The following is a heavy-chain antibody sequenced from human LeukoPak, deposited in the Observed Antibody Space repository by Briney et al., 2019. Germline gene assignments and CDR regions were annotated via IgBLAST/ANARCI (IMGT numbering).Heavy chain of an antibody. CDR3: VPYFDFTGSTD. V-gene: IGHV1-8*01. D-gene: IGHD2-8*02. J-gene: IGHJ4*02. CDR1: GYTFTSYK. CDR2: IKPHSDNT. Sequence: ASVKVSCKAAGYTFTSYKIKWVGQASGQGLEWMGSIKPHSDNTAYAQQFPRRVTMSRNTSTRTPYMALPGLRFPASAVYYFVPYFDFTGSTDWGQGTLVTVSS.